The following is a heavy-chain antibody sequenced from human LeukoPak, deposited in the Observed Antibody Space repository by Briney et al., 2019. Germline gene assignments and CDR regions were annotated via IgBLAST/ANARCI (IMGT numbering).Heavy chain of an antibody. Sequence: GGSLRLSCAASGFTFDKYYMNWVRQAPGQGLECVANIKEDGSTKNYVDSVEGRFTIYRDNAKNSLYLQMNSLRPEDTAVYYCARHLDFVDIVDTVAAHHDAFDIWGQGTMVTVSS. CDR2: IKEDGSTK. D-gene: IGHD5-12*01. J-gene: IGHJ3*02. V-gene: IGHV3-7*01. CDR3: ARHLDFVDIVDTVAAHHDAFDI. CDR1: GFTFDKYY.